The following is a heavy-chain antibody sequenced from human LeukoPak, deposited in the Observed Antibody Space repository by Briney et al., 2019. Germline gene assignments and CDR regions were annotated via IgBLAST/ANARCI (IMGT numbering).Heavy chain of an antibody. Sequence: PSDTLSLTCAVYGGSFRGYYWSWIRQPPGKGLEWIGEINHSGSTNYNPSLKSRVTISVDTSKNQFSLKLSSVTAADTAVYYCARDGLAVAAEFDYWGQGTLVTVSS. CDR2: INHSGST. J-gene: IGHJ4*02. D-gene: IGHD6-19*01. V-gene: IGHV4-34*01. CDR3: ARDGLAVAAEFDY. CDR1: GGSFRGYY.